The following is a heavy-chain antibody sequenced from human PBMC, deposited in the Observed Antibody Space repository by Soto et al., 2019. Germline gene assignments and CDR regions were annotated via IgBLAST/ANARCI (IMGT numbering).Heavy chain of an antibody. CDR3: AKAMGYSSSPDNYYYYMDV. J-gene: IGHJ6*03. V-gene: IGHV3-23*01. Sequence: GGSLRLSCAASGFTFSSYAMSWLRQAPGKGLEWVSAISGSGGSTYYADSVKGRFTISRDNSKNTLYLQMNSLRAEDTAVYYCAKAMGYSSSPDNYYYYMDVWGKGTTVTVSS. CDR2: ISGSGGST. D-gene: IGHD6-6*01. CDR1: GFTFSSYA.